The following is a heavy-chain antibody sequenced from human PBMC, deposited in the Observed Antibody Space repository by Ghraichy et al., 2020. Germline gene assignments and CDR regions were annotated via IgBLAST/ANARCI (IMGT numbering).Heavy chain of an antibody. CDR2: INGANDNT. J-gene: IGHJ4*02. CDR1: GYTFTNYA. CDR3: ARGARGPGYFGSGSPEYYFDY. D-gene: IGHD3-10*01. Sequence: ASVKVSCKASGYTFTNYAMHWVRQAPGQRLEWMGWINGANDNTKYSERFQGRVSITRDRSASTAYMELSSLRSEDTAVYYCARGARGPGYFGSGSPEYYFDYWGQGTLVTVSS. V-gene: IGHV1-3*01.